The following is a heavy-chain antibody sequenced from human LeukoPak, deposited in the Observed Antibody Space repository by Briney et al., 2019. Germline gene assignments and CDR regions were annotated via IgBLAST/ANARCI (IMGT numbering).Heavy chain of an antibody. CDR2: INYSGST. J-gene: IGHJ4*02. Sequence: SETLSLTCTVSGGSISNSDYYWDWIRQPPGKGLESIGSINYSGSTYYNPSLKSRVTISADMSKNQFSLRLSSVTAEDTAVYYCARRISAAGDYWGQGTLVIVSA. CDR1: GGSISNSDYY. V-gene: IGHV4-39*01. CDR3: ARRISAAGDY. D-gene: IGHD6-13*01.